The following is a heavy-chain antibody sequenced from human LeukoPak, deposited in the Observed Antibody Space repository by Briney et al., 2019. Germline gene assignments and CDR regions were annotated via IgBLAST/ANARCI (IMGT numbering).Heavy chain of an antibody. CDR2: IIPIFGTA. Sequence: VASVKVSCKASGGTFSSYAISWVRQAPGQGLEWMGGIIPIFGTANYAQKFQGRVTITADESTSTAYMELSSLRSEDTAVYYCARVLGYCSGGSCPHYYYYYYMDVWGKGTTVTVSS. CDR1: GGTFSSYA. CDR3: ARVLGYCSGGSCPHYYYYYYMDV. D-gene: IGHD2-15*01. V-gene: IGHV1-69*01. J-gene: IGHJ6*03.